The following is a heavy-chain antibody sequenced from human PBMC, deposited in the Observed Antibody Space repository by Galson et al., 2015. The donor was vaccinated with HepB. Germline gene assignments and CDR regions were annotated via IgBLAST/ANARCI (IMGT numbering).Heavy chain of an antibody. D-gene: IGHD6-25*01. V-gene: IGHV3-23*01. CDR2: IGSSGEIT. CDR3: AKVSAAGTWGSFDN. J-gene: IGHJ4*02. CDR1: GFTFNNYA. Sequence: SLRLSCAASGFTFNNYAMTWVRQAPGKGLEWVSVIGSSGEITYYADSVKGRFTISRDNAYNTMYMHMNSLRAEDTAVYYCAKVSAAGTWGSFDNWGQGILVTVSS.